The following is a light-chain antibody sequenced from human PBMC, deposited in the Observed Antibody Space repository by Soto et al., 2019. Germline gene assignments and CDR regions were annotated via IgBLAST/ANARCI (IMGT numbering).Light chain of an antibody. J-gene: IGKJ1*01. Sequence: EIMLTQSPGTLSLSPGERATLSCRASQSVSSSFLAWYQQKPGQAPRLLIYGASIRATGIPDRFSGSGSGTDFTLTISRLEPEDFAMYLCQRDGTSLWTFGQGTKVEIK. CDR2: GAS. CDR1: QSVSSSF. V-gene: IGKV3-20*01. CDR3: QRDGTSLWT.